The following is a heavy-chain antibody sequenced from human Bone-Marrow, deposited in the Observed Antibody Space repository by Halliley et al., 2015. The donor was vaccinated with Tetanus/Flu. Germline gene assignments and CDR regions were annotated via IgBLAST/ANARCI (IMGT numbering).Heavy chain of an antibody. CDR3: AKGVVYSSGWSNAFDI. J-gene: IGHJ3*02. D-gene: IGHD6-19*01. CDR2: ISWNSGTI. V-gene: IGHV3-9*01. CDR1: GFTFRDSA. Sequence: SLRLSCATSGFTFRDSALHWVRQAPGKGLEWVSAISWNSGTIAYADSVKGRFTISRDNAKNSLYLQMNSLRAEDTALYYCAKGVVYSSGWSNAFDIWGQGTLVTVSS.